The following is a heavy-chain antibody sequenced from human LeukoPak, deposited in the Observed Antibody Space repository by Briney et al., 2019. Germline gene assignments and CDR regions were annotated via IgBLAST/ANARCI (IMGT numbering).Heavy chain of an antibody. CDR1: GYSFSTNW. CDR2: IYPADSDT. V-gene: IGHV5-51*01. J-gene: IGHJ3*02. Sequence: GESLKISCKSLGYSFSTNWIGWVRQMPGKGLEWMGIIYPADSDTRYSPSFQGQVTISADKSISTAYLQWSSLKASDTAMYYCVRPPFIWGQGTMVIVSS. CDR3: VRPPFI.